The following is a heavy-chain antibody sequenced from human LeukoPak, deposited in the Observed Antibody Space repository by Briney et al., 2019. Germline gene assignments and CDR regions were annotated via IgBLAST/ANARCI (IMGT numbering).Heavy chain of an antibody. V-gene: IGHV3-23*01. CDR3: AIDSSSWSYYYYGMDV. J-gene: IGHJ6*02. Sequence: PGGSLRLSCAASGVTFSSYAMTWVRQAPGKGLEWVSAISGSGGSTYYADSVKGRFTISRDNSKNTLYLQMNSLRAEDTAVYYCAIDSSSWSYYYYGMDVWGQGTTVTVSS. CDR2: ISGSGGST. CDR1: GVTFSSYA. D-gene: IGHD6-13*01.